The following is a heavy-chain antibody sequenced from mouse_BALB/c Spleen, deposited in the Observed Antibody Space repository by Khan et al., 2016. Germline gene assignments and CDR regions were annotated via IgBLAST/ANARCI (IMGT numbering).Heavy chain of an antibody. J-gene: IGHJ2*01. D-gene: IGHD2-2*01. Sequence: EVQLLESGPELVKPGASVKMSCKSSGYTFTSYVMHWVKQKPGQGLEWIGYIDPYNDGTKYNEKFRGKATLTSDKSSSTAYMELSSLTSEDSAVYYWARRGYTGTYFDYWGQGTTLTHSS. CDR2: IDPYNDGT. V-gene: IGHV1S136*01. CDR1: GYTFTSYV. CDR3: ARRGYTGTYFDY.